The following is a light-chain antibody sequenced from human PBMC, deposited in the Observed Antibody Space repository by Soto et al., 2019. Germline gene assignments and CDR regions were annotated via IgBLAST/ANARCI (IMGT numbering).Light chain of an antibody. V-gene: IGKV3-20*01. CDR3: QQYDSSTVT. J-gene: IGKJ4*01. Sequence: EVVLTQPPATLSVSARERATLSCRASQTVSRNSAWYQQKPGQAPRLLIYGASSRATGIPDRFSGSGSVTDFSLTISRLEPEDFAVYYCQQYDSSTVTFGGGTKVDIK. CDR1: QTVSRN. CDR2: GAS.